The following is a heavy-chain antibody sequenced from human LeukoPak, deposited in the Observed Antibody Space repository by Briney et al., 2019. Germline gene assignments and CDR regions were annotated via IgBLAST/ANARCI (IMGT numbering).Heavy chain of an antibody. CDR3: AKHYDGRGSFDS. CDR1: GFNFVSQW. D-gene: IGHD3-22*01. V-gene: IGHV3-74*01. J-gene: IGHJ4*02. CDR2: ISSDGSDV. Sequence: PGGSLRLSCAASGFNFVSQWIHWVRQAPGKGLFWVARISSDGSDVRYAVSVKGRLTISRDNRKNMVYLQMNSLRADDTAVYYCAKHYDGRGSFDSWGQGTLVTVSS.